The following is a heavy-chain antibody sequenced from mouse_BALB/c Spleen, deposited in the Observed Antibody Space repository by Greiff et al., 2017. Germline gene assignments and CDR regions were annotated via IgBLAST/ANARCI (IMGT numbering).Heavy chain of an antibody. Sequence: VKLVESGAELVRPGASVKLSCKTSGYIFTSYWIHWVKQRPGQGLEWIAMIYPGTGGTYYNEKFKGKATLTADKSSSTAYMQLSSLKSEDSAVYFCAINCDNYAMDYWGQGTSVTVSS. CDR3: AINCDNYAMDY. D-gene: IGHD4-1*01. CDR1: GYIFTSYW. V-gene: IGHV1S132*01. J-gene: IGHJ4*01. CDR2: IYPGTGGT.